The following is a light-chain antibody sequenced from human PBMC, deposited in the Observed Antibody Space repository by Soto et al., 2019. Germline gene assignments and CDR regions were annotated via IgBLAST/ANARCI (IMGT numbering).Light chain of an antibody. CDR1: QSVSSN. Sequence: EIVMMQSPATLSVSPGQRATLSCRASQSVSSNLAWYQQKPGQAPRLLIYGASTRATGIPARFSGSGSGTEFTLTISSLQSEDFAVYYCQQYNNWPPYTFGQGTKLEIE. CDR3: QQYNNWPPYT. J-gene: IGKJ2*01. CDR2: GAS. V-gene: IGKV3-15*01.